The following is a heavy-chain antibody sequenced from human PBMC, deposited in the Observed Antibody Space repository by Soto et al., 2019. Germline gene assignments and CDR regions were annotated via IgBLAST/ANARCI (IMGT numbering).Heavy chain of an antibody. D-gene: IGHD3-9*01. Sequence: PSETLSLTCTVSGGSISSYYWSWIRQPPGKGLEWIGYIYYSGSTNYNPSLKSQVTISVDTSKNQFSLKLSSVTAADTAVYYCARVDDDYDILTGYPHWFDPWGQGTLVTVSS. J-gene: IGHJ5*02. CDR2: IYYSGST. CDR1: GGSISSYY. V-gene: IGHV4-59*01. CDR3: ARVDDDYDILTGYPHWFDP.